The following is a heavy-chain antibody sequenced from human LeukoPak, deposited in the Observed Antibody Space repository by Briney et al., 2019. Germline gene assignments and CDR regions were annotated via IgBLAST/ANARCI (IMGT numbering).Heavy chain of an antibody. CDR1: GFTFSLYG. J-gene: IGHJ2*01. Sequence: GGSLRLSCAVSGFTFSLYGIHWVRQAPGKGLEWVAVISHDESNTDYTDSVKGRFTISRDTSKNVVYLQMNSLRAEDTAVYYCARVAGDWGWYFDLWGRGTLVTVSS. CDR2: ISHDESNT. CDR3: ARVAGDWGWYFDL. V-gene: IGHV3-30*03. D-gene: IGHD2-21*02.